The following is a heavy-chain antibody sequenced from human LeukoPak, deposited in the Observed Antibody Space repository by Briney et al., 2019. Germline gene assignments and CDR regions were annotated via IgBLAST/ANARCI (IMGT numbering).Heavy chain of an antibody. CDR3: ARVNIAALPHFDY. CDR2: IIPILGIA. V-gene: IGHV1-69*04. J-gene: IGHJ4*02. CDR1: GGTFSSYA. Sequence: SVKVSCKASGGTFSSYAISWVRQAPGQGLEWMGRIIPILGIANYAQKFQGRVTITADKSTSTGYMELSSPRSEDTAVYYCARVNIAALPHFDYWGQGTLVTVSS. D-gene: IGHD6-6*01.